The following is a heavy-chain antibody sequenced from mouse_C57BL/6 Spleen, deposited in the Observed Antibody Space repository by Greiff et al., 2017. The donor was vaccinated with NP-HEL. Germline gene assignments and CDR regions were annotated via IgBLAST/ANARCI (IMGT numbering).Heavy chain of an antibody. Sequence: QVQLKQSGAELVKPGASVKLSCKASGYTFTSYWMHWVKQRPGQGLEWIGMIHPNSGSTNYNEKFKSKATLTVDKSSSTAYMQLSSLTSEDSAVYYCARSRDYEAMDYWGQGTSVTVSS. J-gene: IGHJ4*01. CDR3: ARSRDYEAMDY. D-gene: IGHD3-1*01. CDR1: GYTFTSYW. V-gene: IGHV1-64*01. CDR2: IHPNSGST.